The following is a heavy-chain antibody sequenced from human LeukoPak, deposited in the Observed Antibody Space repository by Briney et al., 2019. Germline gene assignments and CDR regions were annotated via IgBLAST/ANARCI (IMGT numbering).Heavy chain of an antibody. V-gene: IGHV1-2*02. CDR1: GYTFTGYY. J-gene: IGHJ3*02. D-gene: IGHD5-12*01. CDR3: ARIVLVADSDAFDI. Sequence: ASVKVSCKASGYTFTGYYMHWVRQAPGQGLEWMGWINPNSGGTNYAQKFQGRVTMTRDTSISTAYMELRRLRSDDTAVYYCARIVLVADSDAFDIWGQGTMATVSS. CDR2: INPNSGGT.